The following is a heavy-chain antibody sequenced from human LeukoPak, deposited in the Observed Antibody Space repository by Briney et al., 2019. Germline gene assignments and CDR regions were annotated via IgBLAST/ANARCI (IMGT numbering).Heavy chain of an antibody. CDR1: GGPISSSSYY. CDR3: ATTPALAVAGTLDPKE. Sequence: PSETLSLTCTVSGGPISSSSYYWGWIRQSPGKGLEWIGSIFYSGSTYYNPSLKSRVTISIDTSENQFSLKLSSVTAADTAVYYCATTPALAVAGTLDPKEWGQGTLVTVSS. CDR2: IFYSGST. D-gene: IGHD6-19*01. J-gene: IGHJ4*02. V-gene: IGHV4-39*01.